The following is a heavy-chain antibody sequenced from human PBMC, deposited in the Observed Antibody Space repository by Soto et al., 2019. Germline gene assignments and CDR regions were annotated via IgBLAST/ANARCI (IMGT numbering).Heavy chain of an antibody. CDR2: INPNRGGT. V-gene: IGHV1-2*02. CDR1: GYTFTGYY. Sequence: ASVKVSCKASGYTFTGYYMHWVRQAPGQGLEWMGWINPNRGGTNYAQKFQGRVTMTRDTSISTAYMELSRLRSDDTAVYYCARTGDFGVVDALDDWGQGTTFTVSS. J-gene: IGHJ6*02. CDR3: ARTGDFGVVDALDD. D-gene: IGHD3-3*01.